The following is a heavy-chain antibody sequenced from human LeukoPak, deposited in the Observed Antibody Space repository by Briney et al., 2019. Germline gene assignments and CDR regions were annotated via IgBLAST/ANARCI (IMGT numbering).Heavy chain of an antibody. CDR1: GGSISSSSYY. CDR2: IYYSGST. Sequence: SETLSLTCTVSGGSISSSSYYWGWIRQPPGKGLEWIGSIYYSGSTYYNPSLKSRATISVDTSKNQFSLKLSSVTAADTAVYYCARHTAREPYFDCWGQGTLVTVSS. CDR3: ARHTAREPYFDC. J-gene: IGHJ4*02. D-gene: IGHD4-17*01. V-gene: IGHV4-39*01.